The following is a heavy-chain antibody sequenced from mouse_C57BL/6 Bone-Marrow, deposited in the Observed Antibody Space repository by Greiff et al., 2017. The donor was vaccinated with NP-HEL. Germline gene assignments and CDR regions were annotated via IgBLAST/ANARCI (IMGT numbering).Heavy chain of an antibody. J-gene: IGHJ4*01. CDR3: AREGGLRRRTYAMDY. CDR2: INYDGSST. Sequence: EVMLVESEGGLVQPGSSMKLSCTASGFTFSDYYMAWVRQVPEKGLEWVANINYDGSSTYYLDSLKSRFSISRDNAKNILYLQMRSLKSEDTATYYCAREGGLRRRTYAMDYWGQGTSVTVSS. V-gene: IGHV5-16*01. D-gene: IGHD2-4*01. CDR1: GFTFSDYY.